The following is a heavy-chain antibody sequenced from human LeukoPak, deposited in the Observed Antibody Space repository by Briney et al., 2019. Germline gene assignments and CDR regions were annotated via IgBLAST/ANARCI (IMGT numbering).Heavy chain of an antibody. D-gene: IGHD5-12*01. CDR3: ARDLWGIVATSPADY. CDR1: GYTFTSYD. J-gene: IGHJ4*02. CDR2: MNPNSGNT. Sequence: ASVKVSCKASGYTFTSYDINWVRQATGQGLEWMGWMNPNSGNTGYAQKLQGRVTMTTDTSTSTAYMELRSLRSDDTAVYYCARDLWGIVATSPADYWGQGTLVTVSS. V-gene: IGHV1-8*01.